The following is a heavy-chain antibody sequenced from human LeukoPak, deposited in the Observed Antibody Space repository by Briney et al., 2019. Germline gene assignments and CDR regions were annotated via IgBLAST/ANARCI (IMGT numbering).Heavy chain of an antibody. Sequence: ASVKVSCKASGYTFTSYGISWVRQAPGQGLEWMGWISAYNGNTNYAQKLQGRVTMTTDTSTSTAYMELRSLRSDDTAVYYCARDRTYYYDSSGQDAFDIWGQGTRVTVSS. CDR2: ISAYNGNT. V-gene: IGHV1-18*01. D-gene: IGHD3-22*01. CDR1: GYTFTSYG. J-gene: IGHJ3*02. CDR3: ARDRTYYYDSSGQDAFDI.